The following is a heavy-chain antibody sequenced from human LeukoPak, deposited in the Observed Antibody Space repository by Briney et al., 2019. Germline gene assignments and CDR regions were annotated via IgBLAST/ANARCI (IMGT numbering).Heavy chain of an antibody. CDR2: IYYSGST. D-gene: IGHD5-24*01. V-gene: IGHV4-59*01. J-gene: IGHJ4*02. CDR1: GGSINTYY. CDR3: ARGRDGYTFGY. Sequence: SETLSLTCTVSGGSINTYYWSWIRQPPGKGLEWIGYIYYSGSTNYNPSLKSRVTISVDTSKNQFSLKLSSVAPADTAVYYCARGRDGYTFGYWGQGTLVTVSS.